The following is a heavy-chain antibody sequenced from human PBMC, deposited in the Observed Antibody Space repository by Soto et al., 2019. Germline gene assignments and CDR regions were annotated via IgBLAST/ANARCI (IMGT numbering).Heavy chain of an antibody. CDR1: GFSLSTSGVG. V-gene: IGHV2-5*02. CDR2: IYWDDDK. D-gene: IGHD3-22*01. CDR3: AHDNLGYPFDY. Sequence: QITLKESGPTLVKPTQTLTLTCTFSGFSLSTSGVGVGWIRQPPGKALEWLALIYWDDDKRSSPSLKSRLTXTXXTSKTQVVLTMTNMDPVDTGTYYFAHDNLGYPFDYWGQGTLVTVSS. J-gene: IGHJ4*02.